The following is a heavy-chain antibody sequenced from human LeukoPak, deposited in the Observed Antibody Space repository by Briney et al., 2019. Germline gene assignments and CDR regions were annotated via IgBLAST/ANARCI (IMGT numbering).Heavy chain of an antibody. CDR2: IIHICGTA. J-gene: IGHJ4*02. D-gene: IGHD3-22*01. Sequence: SVKVSCKASGGTFSSYAMSWVRQAPGQGLEWMGGIIHICGTANYAQNFQDRVTITTDESTSTDYMELSSLRSEDTAVYYCARDYYDSSGKDDYWGQGTLVTVSS. V-gene: IGHV1-69*05. CDR1: GGTFSSYA. CDR3: ARDYYDSSGKDDY.